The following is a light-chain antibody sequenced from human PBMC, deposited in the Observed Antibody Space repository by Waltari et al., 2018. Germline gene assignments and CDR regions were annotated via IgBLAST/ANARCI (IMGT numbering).Light chain of an antibody. CDR2: KNN. CDR3: QSADSSGTYVI. Sequence: SYELTQPPSVSVSPGQTARITCSVGALPKQYAYWYQQKAGQAPVLAVYKNNERPSGIPERLSGSSSGQTVTLTISGVQAEDEADYYCQSADSSGTYVIFGGGTKLTVL. CDR1: ALPKQY. J-gene: IGLJ2*01. V-gene: IGLV3-25*03.